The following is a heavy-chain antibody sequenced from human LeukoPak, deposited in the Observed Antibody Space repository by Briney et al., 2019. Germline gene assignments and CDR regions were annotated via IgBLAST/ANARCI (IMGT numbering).Heavy chain of an antibody. CDR2: IYYSGST. V-gene: IGHV4-59*01. D-gene: IGHD3-22*01. J-gene: IGHJ6*02. CDR3: ARLRMYYDSSGYYGYYYGMDV. Sequence: SETLSLTCTVSGGSISSYYWSWIRQPPGKGLEGIGYIYYSGSTNYNPSLKSRVTISVDTSKNQFSLKLSSVTAADTAVYYCARLRMYYDSSGYYGYYYGMDVWGQGTTVTVSS. CDR1: GGSISSYY.